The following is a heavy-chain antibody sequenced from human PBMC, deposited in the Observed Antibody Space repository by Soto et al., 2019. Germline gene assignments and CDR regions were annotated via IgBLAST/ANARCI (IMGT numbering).Heavy chain of an antibody. Sequence: GASVMVSCKASGYTFTGYYMHWVRQAPGQGLEWMGWINPNSGGTNYAQKFQGRVTMTRDTSISTAYMELSRLRSDDTAVYYCAREQQWLVPGMDVWGQGTTVTVSS. CDR1: GYTFTGYY. CDR2: INPNSGGT. D-gene: IGHD6-19*01. V-gene: IGHV1-2*02. CDR3: AREQQWLVPGMDV. J-gene: IGHJ6*02.